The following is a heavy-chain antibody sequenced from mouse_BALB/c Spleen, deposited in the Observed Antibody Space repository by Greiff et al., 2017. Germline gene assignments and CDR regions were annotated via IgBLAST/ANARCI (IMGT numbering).Heavy chain of an antibody. Sequence: DLVKPGASVKLSCKASGYTFTSYWINWIKQRPGQGLEWIGRIAPGSGSTYYNEMFKGKATLTVDTSSSTAYIQLSSLSSEDSAVYFCARGDFLDAMDYWGQGTSVTVSS. CDR2: IAPGSGST. CDR1: GYTFTSYW. D-gene: IGHD2-13*01. V-gene: IGHV1S41*01. CDR3: ARGDFLDAMDY. J-gene: IGHJ4*01.